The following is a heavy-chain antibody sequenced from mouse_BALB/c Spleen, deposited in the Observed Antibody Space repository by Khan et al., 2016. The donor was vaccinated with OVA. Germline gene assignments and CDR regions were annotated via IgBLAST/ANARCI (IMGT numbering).Heavy chain of an antibody. CDR1: GYSITSNYA. Sequence: EVQLQESGPGLVKPSQSLSLTCTVTGYSITSNYAWNWIRQFPGNKLEWMGYISYSGRTSYIPSLKSRTSITRDTSKNQFFLQLNSVTTEDTATYYCASGNYYGYAMDCWGQGASVTVSS. V-gene: IGHV3-2*02. J-gene: IGHJ4*01. CDR3: ASGNYYGYAMDC. CDR2: ISYSGRT. D-gene: IGHD1-1*01.